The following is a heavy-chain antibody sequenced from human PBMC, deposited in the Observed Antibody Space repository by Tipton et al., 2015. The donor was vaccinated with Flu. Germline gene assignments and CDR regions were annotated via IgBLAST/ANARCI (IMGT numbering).Heavy chain of an antibody. CDR3: ATVTSFYFFFDS. CDR1: GGSISSSSYY. D-gene: IGHD2-2*01. Sequence: TLSLTCTVSGGSISSSSYYWGWIRQPPGKGLEWIGSIYHSGSTYYNPSLKSRVTISVDTAKNQFSLELSSVTAADSAVYYCATVTSFYFFFDSWGQGTLVAVSS. CDR2: IYHSGST. V-gene: IGHV4-39*07. J-gene: IGHJ4*02.